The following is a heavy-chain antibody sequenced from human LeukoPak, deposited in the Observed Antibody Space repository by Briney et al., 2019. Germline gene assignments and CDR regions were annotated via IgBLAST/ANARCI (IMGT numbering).Heavy chain of an antibody. J-gene: IGHJ4*02. D-gene: IGHD5-12*01. V-gene: IGHV4-4*02. CDR1: GGSISNTNW. CDR2: ISHSGST. CDR3: AAQYSGYVRLDY. Sequence: SGTLSLTCGVSGGSISNTNWWSWVRQPPGQGLEWIGEISHSGSTNYNPSLKSRVTMSVDTSKNQFSLKLTSVTAADTAVYYCAAQYSGYVRLDYWGQGTLVTVSS.